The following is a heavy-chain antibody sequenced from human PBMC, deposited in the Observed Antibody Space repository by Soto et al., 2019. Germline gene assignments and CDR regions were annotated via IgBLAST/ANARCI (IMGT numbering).Heavy chain of an antibody. CDR2: ISVSADST. Sequence: EVQLLESGGGMVQPGGSLRLSCAAAGFTFNNYAMTWVRQAPVEGLEWVSSISVSADSTYYADSVKGRFTLSRDNSKNTLCLQMNSLRAEDTAVYYCVKRKADSACYESWGQGTLVTVCS. J-gene: IGHJ5*02. D-gene: IGHD3-22*01. CDR3: VKRKADSACYES. CDR1: GFTFNNYA. V-gene: IGHV3-23*01.